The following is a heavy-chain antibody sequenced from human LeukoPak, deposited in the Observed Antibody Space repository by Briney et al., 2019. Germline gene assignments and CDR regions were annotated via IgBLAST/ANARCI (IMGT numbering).Heavy chain of an antibody. J-gene: IGHJ4*02. CDR1: GFTFSDYY. V-gene: IGHV3-11*01. CDR3: AGTPYGDYVNY. CDR2: ISSSGSTI. Sequence: GGSLRLSCAASGFTFSDYYMSWIRQAPGKGLEWVSYISSSGSTIYYADSVKSRFTISRDNAKNSLYLQMNSLRAEDTAVYYCAGTPYGDYVNYWGQGTLVTVSS. D-gene: IGHD4-17*01.